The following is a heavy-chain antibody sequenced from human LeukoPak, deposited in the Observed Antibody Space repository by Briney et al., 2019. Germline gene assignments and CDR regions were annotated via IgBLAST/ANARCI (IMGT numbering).Heavy chain of an antibody. CDR3: ARDPLRVLGAGPGLDC. V-gene: IGHV1-18*01. CDR1: GYTFSNYG. Sequence: ASVKVSCKPSGYTFSNYGISWVRQAPGQGLEWMGWISTYNGNTHYAQKLQDRVTMTTDTSTKTAYMELRSLGYDDTAVYYCARDPLRVLGAGPGLDCWGQGTLVTVSS. D-gene: IGHD3-10*01. J-gene: IGHJ4*02. CDR2: ISTYNGNT.